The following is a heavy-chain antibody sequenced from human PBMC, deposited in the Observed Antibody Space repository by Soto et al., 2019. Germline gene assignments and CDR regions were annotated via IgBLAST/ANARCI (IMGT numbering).Heavy chain of an antibody. CDR3: ATRRPASHNFHX. V-gene: IGHV4-31*03. Sequence: SDTLSLTFTFSGGRSGGYYWTWIRHHPGKGLEWVGYIDYSGRTYYNTYLKSRVNISLDTSKNQFSLKLRSVTAADTAVYYCATRRPASHNFHXWGQVTLVTVSX. CDR1: GGRSGGYY. CDR2: IDYSGRT. J-gene: IGHJ4*02.